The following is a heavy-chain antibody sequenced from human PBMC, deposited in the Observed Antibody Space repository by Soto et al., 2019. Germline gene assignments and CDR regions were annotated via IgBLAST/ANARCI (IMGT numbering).Heavy chain of an antibody. Sequence: ASVKVSCKASGDTFSFYTINWVRQAPGLGLEWVGRINPILSMSTYAQKFLGRVTVTRDTSTSTVFMELSSLRSDDTAVYYCARGGHIAVVTASFDYWGQGTLVTVS. J-gene: IGHJ4*02. D-gene: IGHD2-21*02. V-gene: IGHV1-69*02. CDR3: ARGGHIAVVTASFDY. CDR1: GDTFSFYT. CDR2: INPILSMS.